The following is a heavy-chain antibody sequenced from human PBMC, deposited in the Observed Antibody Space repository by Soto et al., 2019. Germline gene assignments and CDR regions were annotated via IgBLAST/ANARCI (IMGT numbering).Heavy chain of an antibody. Sequence: QVQLVQSGAEVKKPGASVKVSCKSSCYTFTSYGISWVRQAPGQGLEWRGWISAYNGNTNYAQKLQGRVTMTTDTSTSTAYMELRSLRSDDTAVYYCARDPVDTDMAPYYFDYWGQGTLVTVSS. J-gene: IGHJ4*02. V-gene: IGHV1-18*04. CDR3: ARDPVDTDMAPYYFDY. CDR1: CYTFTSYG. CDR2: ISAYNGNT. D-gene: IGHD5-18*01.